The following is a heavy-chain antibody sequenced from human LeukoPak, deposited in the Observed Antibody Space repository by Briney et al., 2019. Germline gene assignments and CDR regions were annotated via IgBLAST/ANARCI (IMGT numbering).Heavy chain of an antibody. D-gene: IGHD3-9*01. CDR1: GFTVSSNY. J-gene: IGHJ4*02. V-gene: IGHV3-66*01. Sequence: GGSLRLSCAASGFTVSSNYMSWVRQAPGKGLEWVSVIYSGGSTHYADSVKGRFTISRDNSENTLYLQMNSLRAEGTAVYYCARDRLHYDSLTGYPADWGQGTLVTVSS. CDR3: ARDRLHYDSLTGYPAD. CDR2: IYSGGST.